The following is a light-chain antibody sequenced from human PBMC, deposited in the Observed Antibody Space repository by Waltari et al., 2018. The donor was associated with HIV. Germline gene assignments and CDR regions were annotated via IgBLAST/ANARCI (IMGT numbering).Light chain of an antibody. Sequence: EIVMTQSPGTLSVSLGGRATPPCRASQSVSRNLAWYQQKPGQVPRLLVYGDSTRATGVPARFSCSGSGTEFTLTISSLQSEDSAVYYCQQYNTLPPYTFGQGTKLEIK. V-gene: IGKV3-15*01. CDR3: QQYNTLPPYT. CDR2: GDS. J-gene: IGKJ2*01. CDR1: QSVSRN.